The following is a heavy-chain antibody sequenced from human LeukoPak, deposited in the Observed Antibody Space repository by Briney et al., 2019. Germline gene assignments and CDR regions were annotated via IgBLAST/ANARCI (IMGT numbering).Heavy chain of an antibody. D-gene: IGHD2/OR15-2a*01. CDR2: INNDGSST. J-gene: IGHJ4*02. CDR3: VSRILTSFDN. CDR1: GFTFSSYG. V-gene: IGHV3-74*03. Sequence: KSGGSLRLSCAASGFTFSSYGMHWVRQAPGKGLVWVSHINNDGSSTKYADSVKGRFTISRDNAKNTLYLQMNSLRVEDTAVYYCVSRILTSFDNWGQGTLVTVSS.